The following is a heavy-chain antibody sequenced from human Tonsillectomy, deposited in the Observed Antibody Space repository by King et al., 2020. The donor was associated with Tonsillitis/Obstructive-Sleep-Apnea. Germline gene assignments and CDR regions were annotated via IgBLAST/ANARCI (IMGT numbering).Heavy chain of an antibody. D-gene: IGHD2-2*01. V-gene: IGHV5-51*01. CDR3: ARHAPPNCSSTSCYGRYYYYYMDV. CDR1: GYSFTSYW. J-gene: IGHJ6*03. CDR2: IYPGDSDT. Sequence: VQLVESGAEVKKPGESLKISCKGSGYSFTSYWIGWVRQMPGKGLEWMGIIYPGDSDTRYSTSFQGQVTISADKSISTAYLQWSSLKASDTAMYYCARHAPPNCSSTSCYGRYYYYYMDVWGKGTTVTVSS.